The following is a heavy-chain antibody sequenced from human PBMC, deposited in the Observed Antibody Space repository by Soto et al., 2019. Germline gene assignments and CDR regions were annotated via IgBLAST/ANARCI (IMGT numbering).Heavy chain of an antibody. J-gene: IGHJ6*02. Sequence: PGVPLTLSCPPSAVTSDNDTMHWVLQAPGNVLEWVSLISWDGGSTYYADSVKGRFTISRDNSKNSLYLQMNSLRTEDTALYYCAKDMVRGVSSHYYYGMDVWGQGTTVTVSS. CDR1: AVTSDNDT. V-gene: IGHV3-43*01. CDR3: AKDMVRGVSSHYYYGMDV. D-gene: IGHD3-10*01. CDR2: ISWDGGST.